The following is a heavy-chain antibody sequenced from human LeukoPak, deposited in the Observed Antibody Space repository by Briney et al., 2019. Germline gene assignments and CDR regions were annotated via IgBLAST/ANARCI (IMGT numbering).Heavy chain of an antibody. V-gene: IGHV3-64*01. CDR3: ARGGDQLLSPFDY. Sequence: SLRPAWAPVGFTFGGTVMESLRQSPGKGLNSVSAIGMNGGRTYYGYSVRGRFTISRDNSKNTLYLQMGSLRAEDMAVYYCARGGDQLLSPFDYWGQGTLVTVSS. J-gene: IGHJ4*02. D-gene: IGHD2-2*01. CDR2: IGMNGGRT. CDR1: GFTFGGTV.